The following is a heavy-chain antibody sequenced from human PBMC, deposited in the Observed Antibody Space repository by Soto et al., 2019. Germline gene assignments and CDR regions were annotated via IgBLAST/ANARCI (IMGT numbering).Heavy chain of an antibody. D-gene: IGHD3-10*01. J-gene: IGHJ5*02. CDR2: IYSGGDT. CDR1: AFTVSSNY. CDR3: AREGRGGGWCDP. V-gene: IGHV3-66*01. Sequence: EVQLVESGGGLVQPGGSLRLSCAVSAFTVSSNYMNWVRQAPGKGLEWVSVIYSGGDTYYADSVKDRFTISRDNSKNTVYLQMNSLRAEDTAVYYCAREGRGGGWCDPWGQGTLVTVSS.